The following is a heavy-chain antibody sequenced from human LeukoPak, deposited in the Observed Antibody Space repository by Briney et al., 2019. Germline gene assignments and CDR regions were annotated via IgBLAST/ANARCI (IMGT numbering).Heavy chain of an antibody. CDR1: GFTVSSDY. Sequence: GGSLRLSCAASGFTVSSDYMSWVRQAPGKGLEWVSVIYSGGSTYYADSVKGRFTISRDNSKNTLYLQMNSLRAEDTAVYYCARGRTPAAFDYWGQGTLVTVSS. CDR2: IYSGGST. V-gene: IGHV3-66*01. D-gene: IGHD6-25*01. J-gene: IGHJ4*02. CDR3: ARGRTPAAFDY.